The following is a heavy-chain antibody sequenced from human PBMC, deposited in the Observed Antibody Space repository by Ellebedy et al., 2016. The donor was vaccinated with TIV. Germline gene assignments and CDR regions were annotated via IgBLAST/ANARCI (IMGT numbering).Heavy chain of an antibody. V-gene: IGHV1-69*06. CDR1: GGTFSSYA. CDR3: ARDLFRYSSSSAHYYGMDV. CDR2: IIPIFGTA. Sequence: SVKVSXXASGGTFSSYAISWVRQAPGQGLEWMGGIIPIFGTANYAQKFQGRVTITADKSTSTAYMELSSLRSEDTAVYYCARDLFRYSSSSAHYYGMDVWGQGTTVTVSS. D-gene: IGHD6-6*01. J-gene: IGHJ6*02.